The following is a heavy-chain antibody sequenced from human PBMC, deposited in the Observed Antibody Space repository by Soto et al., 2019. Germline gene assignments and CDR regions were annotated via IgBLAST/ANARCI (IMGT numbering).Heavy chain of an antibody. D-gene: IGHD6-13*01. CDR1: GGSITGYY. CDR3: ARHDPVPKLQHGMGV. Sequence: SETLSLTCTVSGGSITGYYWSWMRQPPGGGLEWIGYIYSAGNTLYTPSLQSRVTISVDTSKNQFSLNLRSVTAADTAVYYCARHDPVPKLQHGMGVWGQGATVTVSS. V-gene: IGHV4-59*01. CDR2: IYSAGNT. J-gene: IGHJ6*02.